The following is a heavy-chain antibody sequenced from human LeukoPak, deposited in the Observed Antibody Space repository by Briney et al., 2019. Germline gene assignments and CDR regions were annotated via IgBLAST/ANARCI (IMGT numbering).Heavy chain of an antibody. CDR2: INPSGGST. D-gene: IGHD4-17*01. Sequence: GASVKVSCKASGYTFTSYHIHWARQAPGQGLEWMGIINPSGGSTTYAQRFQGRVTMTRDTSTSTVHMELSSLRSEDTAVYYCARVATVTTGDYWGQGTQVTVSS. CDR1: GYTFTSYH. CDR3: ARVATVTTGDY. J-gene: IGHJ4*02. V-gene: IGHV1-46*01.